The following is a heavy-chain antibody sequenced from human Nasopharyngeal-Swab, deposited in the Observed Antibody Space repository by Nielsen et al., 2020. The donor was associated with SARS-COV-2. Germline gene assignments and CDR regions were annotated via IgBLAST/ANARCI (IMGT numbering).Heavy chain of an antibody. Sequence: VRQAPGKGLEWVAVISYDGSNKYYADSVKGRFTISRDNSKHTLYLQMNSLRAEDTAVYYCARVSSSSTTNWFDPWGQGTPVTVSS. D-gene: IGHD6-6*01. CDR2: ISYDGSNK. V-gene: IGHV3-30*03. CDR3: ARVSSSSTTNWFDP. J-gene: IGHJ5*02.